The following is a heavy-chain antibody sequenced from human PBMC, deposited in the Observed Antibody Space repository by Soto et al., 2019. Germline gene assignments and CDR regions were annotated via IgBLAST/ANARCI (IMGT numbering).Heavy chain of an antibody. J-gene: IGHJ6*02. V-gene: IGHV4-59*12. D-gene: IGHD3-9*01. CDR2: IYYSGST. CDR3: AKDILTGRDGKDV. Sequence: PSETLSLTCTVSGDSISGYYWSWIRQPPGKGLEWIGYIYYSGSTNYNPSLRSRVTIFLDTSKNQFSLKLSSVTAADTAVYYCAKDILTGRDGKDVWSQGTTVTVSS. CDR1: GDSISGYY.